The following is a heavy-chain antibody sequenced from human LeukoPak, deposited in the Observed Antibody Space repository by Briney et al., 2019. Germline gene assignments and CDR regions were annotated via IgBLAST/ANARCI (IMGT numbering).Heavy chain of an antibody. Sequence: ASVKVSCKASGYTFTSYGISWVRQAPGQGLEWRGWISAYNGNTNYAQKLQGRVTMTTDTSTSTAYMELRSLRSDDTAVYYCARDYSGSYGSHDAFDLWGQGTMVTVSS. CDR3: ARDYSGSYGSHDAFDL. CDR2: ISAYNGNT. CDR1: GYTFTSYG. D-gene: IGHD1-26*01. J-gene: IGHJ3*01. V-gene: IGHV1-18*01.